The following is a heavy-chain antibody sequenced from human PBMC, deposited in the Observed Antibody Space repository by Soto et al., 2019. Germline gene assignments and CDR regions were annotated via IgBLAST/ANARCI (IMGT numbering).Heavy chain of an antibody. V-gene: IGHV4-34*01. J-gene: IGHJ4*02. CDR1: GGSFSGYY. CDR2: INHSGST. CDR3: ARASNKRGHNYGPDY. D-gene: IGHD5-18*01. Sequence: PSETLSLTCAVYGGSFSGYYWTWIRQPPGKGLEWIGEINHSGSTNCNTSLKSRVTISVDTSKNQFSLKLSSVTAADTAFYYCARASNKRGHNYGPDYWGQGALVT.